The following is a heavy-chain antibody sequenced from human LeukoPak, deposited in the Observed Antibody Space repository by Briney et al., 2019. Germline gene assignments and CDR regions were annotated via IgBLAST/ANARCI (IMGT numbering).Heavy chain of an antibody. V-gene: IGHV3-53*01. J-gene: IGHJ4*02. CDR2: ISGSGGST. CDR3: ARRGHGYGSPFDY. CDR1: GFTVSSNY. D-gene: IGHD3-10*01. Sequence: GGSLRLSRAASGFTVSSNYMSWVRQAPGKGLEWVSAISGSGGSTYYADSVKGRFTISRDNSKNTLDLQMSSLRAEDTAVYYCARRGHGYGSPFDYWGQGTLVTVSS.